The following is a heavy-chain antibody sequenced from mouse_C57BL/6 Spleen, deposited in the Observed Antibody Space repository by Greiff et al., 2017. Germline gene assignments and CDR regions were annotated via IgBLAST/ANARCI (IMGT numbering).Heavy chain of an antibody. Sequence: VQLQQSGPELVKPGASVKLSCKASGYTFTSYDINWVKQRPGQGLEWIGWIYPRDGSTKYNEKFKGKATLTVDTSSSTAYMELHSLTSEDSAVYFCAKGDYYGSSSPFAYWGQGTLVTVSA. CDR1: GYTFTSYD. J-gene: IGHJ3*01. D-gene: IGHD1-1*01. CDR2: IYPRDGST. CDR3: AKGDYYGSSSPFAY. V-gene: IGHV1-85*01.